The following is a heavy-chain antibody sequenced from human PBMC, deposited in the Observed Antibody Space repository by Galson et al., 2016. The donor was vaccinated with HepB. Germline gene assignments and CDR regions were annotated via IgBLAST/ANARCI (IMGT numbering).Heavy chain of an antibody. CDR3: ARGGGHYDFWSGYHYSFDQ. J-gene: IGHJ4*02. CDR2: ISYDGRNK. CDR1: GFSFSDYP. V-gene: IGHV3-30*04. Sequence: SLRLSCAVSGFSFSDYPMHWVRQAPGKGLEWVAVISYDGRNKYYADSVKGRFTISRDTSKNTVHLQMNSLRVEDTAVYYCARGGGHYDFWSGYHYSFDQWGQGTLVTVSS. D-gene: IGHD3-3*01.